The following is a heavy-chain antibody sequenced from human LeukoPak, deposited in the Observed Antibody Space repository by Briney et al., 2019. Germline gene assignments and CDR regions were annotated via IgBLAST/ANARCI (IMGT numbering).Heavy chain of an antibody. D-gene: IGHD6-13*01. V-gene: IGHV4-34*01. CDR2: INHSGST. J-gene: IGHJ4*02. Sequence: SETLYLTCDAYGGTFSGYYLSWIRQPPGQGLEWIGEINHSGSTNYNPSVESRVTISVDTSKNQFSLKLSSVTAADTAVYYCASRRSSSSWYSGGFDYWGQGTLVTVSS. CDR3: ASRRSSSSWYSGGFDY. CDR1: GGTFSGYY.